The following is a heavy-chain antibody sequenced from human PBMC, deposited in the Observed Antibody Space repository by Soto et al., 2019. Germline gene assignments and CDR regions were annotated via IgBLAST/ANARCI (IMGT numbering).Heavy chain of an antibody. J-gene: IGHJ6*02. V-gene: IGHV3-23*01. Sequence: XGSLRLSCAASGFTFSSYAMNWVRQAPGKGLEWVSVISDNGGITYYADSVKGRFTISRDNSKNTLYLQMNSLRAEDTAVYYCAKKVLVSAPYYYGMDAWGQGTTVTVSS. CDR1: GFTFSSYA. CDR3: AKKVLVSAPYYYGMDA. D-gene: IGHD2-8*01. CDR2: ISDNGGIT.